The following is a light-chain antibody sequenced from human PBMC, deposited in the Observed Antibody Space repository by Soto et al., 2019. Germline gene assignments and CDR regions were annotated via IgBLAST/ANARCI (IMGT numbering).Light chain of an antibody. V-gene: IGLV2-11*01. CDR1: SSDVGRYNY. CDR3: SKYAGRFTPDV. J-gene: IGLJ1*01. Sequence: QAVLTQPRSVSGSPGQADTISCTGTSSDVGRYNYVSWYQKHPGKAPKVILYDVAERPSGVPNRFSDSKSGNTASLTISGLQADDEADSYCSKYAGRFTPDVFGTGTKLTVI. CDR2: DVA.